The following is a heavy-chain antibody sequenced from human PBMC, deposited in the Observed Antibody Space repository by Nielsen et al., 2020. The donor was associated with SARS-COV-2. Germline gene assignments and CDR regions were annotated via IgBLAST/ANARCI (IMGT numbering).Heavy chain of an antibody. CDR2: ISRSSSYI. J-gene: IGHJ4*02. D-gene: IGHD3-10*01. CDR1: GFTFTTYS. V-gene: IGHV3-21*03. CDR3: ARDGGGGSGSYPGD. Sequence: GRSLRLSCAASGFTFTTYSMNWVRQAPGKGLEWVSSISRSSSYIYYADSVQGRFSISRDNAKNSLYLQMNSLRAEDTAVYYCARDGGGGSGSYPGDWGQGTLVTVSS.